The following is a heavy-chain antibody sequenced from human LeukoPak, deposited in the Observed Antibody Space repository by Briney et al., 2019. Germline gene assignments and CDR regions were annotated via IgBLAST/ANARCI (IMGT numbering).Heavy chain of an antibody. D-gene: IGHD4-23*01. CDR1: GGSITSGGYS. Sequence: PSETLSLTCTVSGGSITSGGYSWNWIRQPAGKGLEWIGRIHASGSTNYNPSLKSRVTMSVDTSKNQFSLKLSSVTAADTAVYYCARGGKIPSFDYWGQGTLVTVSS. CDR3: ARGGKIPSFDY. CDR2: IHASGST. J-gene: IGHJ4*02. V-gene: IGHV4-61*02.